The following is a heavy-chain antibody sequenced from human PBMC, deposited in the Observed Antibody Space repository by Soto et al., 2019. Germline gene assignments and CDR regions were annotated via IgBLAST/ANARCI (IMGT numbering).Heavy chain of an antibody. CDR1: GGTFSSYA. CDR3: ARALYYYDSSGYYSHYFDY. D-gene: IGHD3-22*01. V-gene: IGHV1-69*06. Sequence: QVQLVQSGAEVKKPGSSVKVSCKASGGTFSSYAISWVRQAPGQGLEWMGGIIPIFGTANYAQKFQGRVTITADKSTSTDYMELSSLRSEDTAVYYCARALYYYDSSGYYSHYFDYWGQGTLVTVSS. CDR2: IIPIFGTA. J-gene: IGHJ4*02.